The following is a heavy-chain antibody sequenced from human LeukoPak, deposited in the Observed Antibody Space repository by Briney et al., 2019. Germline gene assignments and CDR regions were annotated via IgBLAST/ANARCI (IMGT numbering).Heavy chain of an antibody. CDR2: INPNSGGT. CDR1: GYTFTGYY. D-gene: IGHD6-13*01. Sequence: ASVKVSCKASGYTFTGYYMHWVRQAPGQGLEWMGWINPNSGGTNYAQKFQGRVTMTRDTSISTAYMELSRLRSDDSAVYYCARTVPGYSSSWYNREYYYYYMDVWGKGTTVTISS. V-gene: IGHV1-2*02. CDR3: ARTVPGYSSSWYNREYYYYYMDV. J-gene: IGHJ6*03.